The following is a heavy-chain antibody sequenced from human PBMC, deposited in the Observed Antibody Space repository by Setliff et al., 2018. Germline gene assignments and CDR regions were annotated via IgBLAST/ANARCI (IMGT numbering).Heavy chain of an antibody. J-gene: IGHJ4*02. CDR3: ARDGGEY. D-gene: IGHD3-16*01. V-gene: IGHV3-7*01. CDR2: IKQDGSEK. CDR1: GFTFDDYA. Sequence: GGSLRLSCAASGFTFDDYAMHWVRQAPGKGLEWVANIKQDGSEKYYVDSVKGRFTISRDNAKNSLYLQMNSLRAEDTAVYYCARDGGEYWGQGTLVTVS.